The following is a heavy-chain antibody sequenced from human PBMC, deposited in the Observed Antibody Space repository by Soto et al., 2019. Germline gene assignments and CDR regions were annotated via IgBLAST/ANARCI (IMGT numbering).Heavy chain of an antibody. V-gene: IGHV1-3*01. CDR2: INAGNGNT. CDR3: ARSPTGVGATTALDAFDI. Sequence: ASVKVSCKASGYTFINYAMYWVRQAPGQRLEWMGWINAGNGNTNYAQKFQDRVTITRDRSMSTAYMELSSLRSEDTAMYYCARSPTGVGATTALDAFDIWGQGTMVTVSS. D-gene: IGHD1-26*01. CDR1: GYTFINYA. J-gene: IGHJ3*02.